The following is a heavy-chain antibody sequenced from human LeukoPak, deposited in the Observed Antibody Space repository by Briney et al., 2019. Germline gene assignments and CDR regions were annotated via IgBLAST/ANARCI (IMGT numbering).Heavy chain of an antibody. Sequence: GASVKVSCKASGYTFTSYDINWVRQATGQGLEWMGWMNPNSGNTGYAQKFQGRVTMTRNTSISTANMELSSLRSEDTAVYYCARGSCSSTSCWYYFDYWGQGTLVTVSS. CDR3: ARGSCSSTSCWYYFDY. V-gene: IGHV1-8*01. J-gene: IGHJ4*02. CDR1: GYTFTSYD. D-gene: IGHD2-2*01. CDR2: MNPNSGNT.